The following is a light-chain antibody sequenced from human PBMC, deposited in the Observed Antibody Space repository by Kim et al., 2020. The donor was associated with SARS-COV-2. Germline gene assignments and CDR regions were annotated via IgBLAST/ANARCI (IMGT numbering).Light chain of an antibody. V-gene: IGLV1-40*01. CDR2: GDI. CDR3: QSYDNSLSGYV. J-gene: IGLJ1*01. CDR1: SSNIGAAYE. Sequence: QSVLTQPPSVSGAPGQRVTISCTGSSSNIGAAYEVHWYQQLPGTAPKLLIYGDINRPSGVPDRFSGSKSGTSASLDITGLQTEDEADYYCQSYDNSLSGYVFGTGTKVTVL.